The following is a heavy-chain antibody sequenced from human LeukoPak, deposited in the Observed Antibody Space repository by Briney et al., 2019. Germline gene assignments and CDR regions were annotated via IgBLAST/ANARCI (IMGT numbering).Heavy chain of an antibody. CDR1: GYSFTRYW. CDR3: ARGGPHYFDSSGYSDAFDI. J-gene: IGHJ3*02. V-gene: IGHV5-51*01. CDR2: IYPGDSDT. Sequence: GESLKISCKGSGYSFTRYWIGWVRQMPGKGPEWMGIIYPGDSDTRYSPSFQGQVTISADKSISTAYLQWSSLKASDTAMYYCARGGPHYFDSSGYSDAFDIWGQGTMVTVSS. D-gene: IGHD3-22*01.